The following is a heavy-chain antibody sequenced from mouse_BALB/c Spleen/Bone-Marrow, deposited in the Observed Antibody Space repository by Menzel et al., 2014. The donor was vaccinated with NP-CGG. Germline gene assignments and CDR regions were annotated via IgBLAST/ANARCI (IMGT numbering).Heavy chain of an antibody. CDR3: ARGEYRYDEAMDY. Sequence: QVQLQRPGPELVRPGVSVRISCKGSGYTFTDYGMHWVKPSHANSLEWIGLISLYSGNTNYNQKFKDKATMTVDKSSSSAYMELARLKSEDSADYYCARGEYRYDEAMDYWGQGTSVTVSS. J-gene: IGHJ4*01. V-gene: IGHV1-67*01. D-gene: IGHD2-14*01. CDR1: GYTFTDYG. CDR2: ISLYSGNT.